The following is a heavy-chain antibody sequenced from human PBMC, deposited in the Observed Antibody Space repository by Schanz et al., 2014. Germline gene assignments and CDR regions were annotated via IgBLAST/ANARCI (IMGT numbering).Heavy chain of an antibody. J-gene: IGHJ4*02. CDR2: IKPDGSEK. CDR3: ARKTDSSGTGDY. D-gene: IGHD6-19*01. Sequence: EVQLVESGGGLVQPGGSLRLSCAASGFTFSAYWMTWVRQAPGKGLDWVGIIKPDGSEKFYVDSVKGRFTISRDNAKNSLYLQMNSLRAEDTAVYYCARKTDSSGTGDYWGQGTLVTVSS. CDR1: GFTFSAYW. V-gene: IGHV3-7*01.